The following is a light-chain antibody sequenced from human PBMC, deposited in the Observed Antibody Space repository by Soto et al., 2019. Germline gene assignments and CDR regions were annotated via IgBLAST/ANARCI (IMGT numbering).Light chain of an antibody. CDR3: QQRSNWPPIT. V-gene: IGKV3-11*01. CDR1: QSVSSY. J-gene: IGKJ5*01. CDR2: DAS. Sequence: EFVLTQSPGTLSLSPGEXATXSCRASQSVSSYLAWYQQKPGQAPRLLIYDASNRATGIPARFSGSGSGTDFTLTISSLEPEDFAVYYCQQRSNWPPITFGQGTRLEIK.